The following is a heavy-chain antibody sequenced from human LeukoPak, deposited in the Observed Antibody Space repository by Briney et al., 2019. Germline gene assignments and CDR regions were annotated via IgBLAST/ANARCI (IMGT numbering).Heavy chain of an antibody. D-gene: IGHD3-3*01. CDR3: ARVGRFLEWLPNAFDI. V-gene: IGHV3-48*01. Sequence: GGSLRLSCAASGFTFSSYGMSWVRQAPGKGLEWVSFIYSGGNTHYADSVKGRFTISRDNAKNSLYLQMNSLRAEDTAVYYCARVGRFLEWLPNAFDIWGQGTMVTVSS. CDR1: GFTFSSYG. CDR2: IYSGGNT. J-gene: IGHJ3*02.